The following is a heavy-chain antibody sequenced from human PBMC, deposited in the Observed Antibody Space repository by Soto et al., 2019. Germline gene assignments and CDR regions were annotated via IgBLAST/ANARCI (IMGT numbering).Heavy chain of an antibody. Sequence: GGSLRLSCAAAGFTFSNFWMSWVRQAPEKGLEWVANINQDGSAKYYVDSVKGRFTISRDNAKNSVFLQMNSLRAEDTAVYYCGRGQTVGVTAPDSWGQGTLVTVSS. V-gene: IGHV3-7*05. CDR1: GFTFSNFW. J-gene: IGHJ4*02. D-gene: IGHD1-26*01. CDR3: GRGQTVGVTAPDS. CDR2: INQDGSAK.